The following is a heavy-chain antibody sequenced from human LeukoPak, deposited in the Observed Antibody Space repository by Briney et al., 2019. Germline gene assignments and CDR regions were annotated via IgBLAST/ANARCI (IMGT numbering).Heavy chain of an antibody. CDR2: INSAGIST. Sequence: GGSLRLSCTASGFTFSSYWMHWVRQAPGKGLVWVSRINSAGISTNYADSVKGRFTISRGNSKNTLYLQMSSLRVEDTAIYYCAKERETTTAFDSWGQGTLATVSS. CDR1: GFTFSSYW. CDR3: AKERETTTAFDS. V-gene: IGHV3-74*01. D-gene: IGHD4-17*01. J-gene: IGHJ4*02.